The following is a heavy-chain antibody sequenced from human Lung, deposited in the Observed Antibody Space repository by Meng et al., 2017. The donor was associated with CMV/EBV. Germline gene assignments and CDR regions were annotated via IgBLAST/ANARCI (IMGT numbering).Heavy chain of an antibody. J-gene: IGHJ4*02. CDR2: INPNSGGT. D-gene: IGHD6-19*01. Sequence: ASVKVSCKASGYTFTGYYMHWVRQAPGQGLEWMGWINPNSGGTNYAQKFQGRVTMTRDTSISTAYMELSSLRSDDTAVYYCARVIAVAGTAPFDYWGQGTLVTVSS. CDR3: ARVIAVAGTAPFDY. CDR1: GYTFTGYY. V-gene: IGHV1-2*02.